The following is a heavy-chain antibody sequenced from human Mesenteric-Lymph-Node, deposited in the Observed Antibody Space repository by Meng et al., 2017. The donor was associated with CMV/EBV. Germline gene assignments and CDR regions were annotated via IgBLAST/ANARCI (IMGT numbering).Heavy chain of an antibody. D-gene: IGHD1-26*01. V-gene: IGHV4-31*03. J-gene: IGHJ4*02. CDR2: IYYSGST. CDR3: ARDRGGSALFDY. CDR1: GGSISSGGYY. Sequence: LRLSCTVSGGSISSGGYYWSWIRQHPGTGLEWIGYIYYSGSTYYNPSLKSRLTISVDTSKNQFSLKLSSVTAADTAVYYCARDRGGSALFDYWGQGTLVTVSS.